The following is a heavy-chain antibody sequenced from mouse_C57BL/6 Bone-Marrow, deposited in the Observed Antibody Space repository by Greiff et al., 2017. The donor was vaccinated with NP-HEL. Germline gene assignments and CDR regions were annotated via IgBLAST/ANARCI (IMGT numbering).Heavy chain of an antibody. D-gene: IGHD2-2*01. Sequence: VKLQESGPGLVAPSQSLSITCTVSGFSLTSYAISWVRQPPGKGLEWLGVIWTGGGTNYNSALKSRLSISKDNSKSQVFLKMNSLQTDDTARYYCARNSGYDDDAMDYWGQGTSVTVSS. CDR3: ARNSGYDDDAMDY. V-gene: IGHV2-9-1*01. CDR1: GFSLTSYA. CDR2: IWTGGGT. J-gene: IGHJ4*01.